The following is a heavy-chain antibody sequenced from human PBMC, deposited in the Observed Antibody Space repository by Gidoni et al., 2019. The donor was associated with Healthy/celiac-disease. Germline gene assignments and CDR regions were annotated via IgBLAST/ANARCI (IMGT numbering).Heavy chain of an antibody. V-gene: IGHV3-21*01. CDR2: ISSSSSYI. J-gene: IGHJ4*02. D-gene: IGHD3-3*01. CDR3: ARDFQILGY. Sequence: EVQLVESGGGLVKPGGALRLSCAASGFTFSRSSMNWVSQAPGTGPEWVSSISSSSSYIYYADSVKGRFPISRDNAKNSLYLQMNSLRAEDTAVYYCARDFQILGYWGQGTLVTVSS. CDR1: GFTFSRSS.